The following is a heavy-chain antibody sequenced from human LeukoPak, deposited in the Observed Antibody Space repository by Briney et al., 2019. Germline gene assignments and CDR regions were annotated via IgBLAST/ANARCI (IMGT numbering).Heavy chain of an antibody. CDR2: ISSSGSTI. V-gene: IGHV3-48*03. D-gene: IGHD3-10*01. CDR1: GFTFSSYE. CDR3: ARAWFGDLRG. J-gene: IGHJ4*02. Sequence: GGSLRLSCAASGFTFSSYEMNWVRQAPGKGLEWVSYISSSGSTIYYADSVKGRFTISRDNAKSSLYLQMNSLRAEDTAVYYCARAWFGDLRGWGQGTLVTVSS.